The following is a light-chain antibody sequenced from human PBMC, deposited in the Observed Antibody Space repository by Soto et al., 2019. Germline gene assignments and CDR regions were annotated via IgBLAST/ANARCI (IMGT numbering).Light chain of an antibody. J-gene: IGKJ5*01. V-gene: IGKV3-15*01. CDR2: GAS. CDR1: QSVSSN. Sequence: EIVMTQSPAILSVSPGERATLSCRASQSVSSNLAWYQQKPGQTPRLLIYGASTRATGIPARFSGSGSGTEFTLTISSLQSEDFATYYCQQSYSTPITFGQGTRLEIK. CDR3: QQSYSTPIT.